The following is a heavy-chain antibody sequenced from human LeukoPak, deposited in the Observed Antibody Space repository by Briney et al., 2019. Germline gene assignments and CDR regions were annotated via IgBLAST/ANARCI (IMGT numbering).Heavy chain of an antibody. J-gene: IGHJ3*02. V-gene: IGHV4-38-2*01. D-gene: IGHD2-2*01. Sequence: PSETLSFTCAVSGYSISSGYYWGWIRQPPGKGLEWIGSIYHSGSTYYNPSLKSRVTISVDTSKNQFSLKLSSVTAADTAVYYCASQYCSSTSCYVTFHAFDIWGQGTMVTVSS. CDR2: IYHSGST. CDR3: ASQYCSSTSCYVTFHAFDI. CDR1: GYSISSGYY.